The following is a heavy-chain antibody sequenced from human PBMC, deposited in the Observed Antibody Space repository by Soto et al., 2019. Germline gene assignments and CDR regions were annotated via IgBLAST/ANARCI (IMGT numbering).Heavy chain of an antibody. Sequence: QVQLVQSGTEVKKPGSSVKVSCKTSGGSLSTNPISLVRQAPGQGLAWMGGTGSGTGPGNHAQKFQGRLTVTADKSTGTVYMELTNLSSEDTAVYYCARRDSGGFFRFFDSWGQGTLVTVSS. CDR1: GGSLSTNP. J-gene: IGHJ4*02. D-gene: IGHD2-15*01. V-gene: IGHV1-69*06. CDR2: TGSGTGPG. CDR3: ARRDSGGFFRFFDS.